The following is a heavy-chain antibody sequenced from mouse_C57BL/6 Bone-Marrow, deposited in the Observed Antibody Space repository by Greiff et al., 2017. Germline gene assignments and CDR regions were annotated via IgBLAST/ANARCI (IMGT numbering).Heavy chain of an antibody. J-gene: IGHJ2*01. CDR2: IHPNSGST. CDR3: AGGWLHFDY. V-gene: IGHV1-64*01. D-gene: IGHD2-3*01. Sequence: QVQLKQPGAELVKPGASVKLSCKASGYTFTSYWMHWVKQRPGQGLEWIGMIHPNSGSTNYNEKFKSKATLTVDKSSSTAYMQLSRLTSEDSAVYYCAGGWLHFDYWGQGTTLTVSS. CDR1: GYTFTSYW.